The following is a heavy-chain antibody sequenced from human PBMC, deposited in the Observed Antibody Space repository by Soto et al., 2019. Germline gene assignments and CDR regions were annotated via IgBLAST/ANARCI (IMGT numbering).Heavy chain of an antibody. CDR1: GGSISSGGYY. CDR2: IYYSGST. V-gene: IGHV4-31*03. Sequence: QVQLQESGPGLVKPSQTLSLTCTVSGGSISSGGYYWSWIRQPPGTGLEWIGYIYYSGSTYYNPALKRRVTIAVDTSKNQFALKLSSVTAADTAVYYWARDGEGRDGFDYWGQGTLVTVSS. D-gene: IGHD3-10*01. J-gene: IGHJ4*02. CDR3: ARDGEGRDGFDY.